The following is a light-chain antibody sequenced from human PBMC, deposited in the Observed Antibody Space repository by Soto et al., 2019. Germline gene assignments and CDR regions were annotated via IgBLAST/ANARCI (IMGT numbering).Light chain of an antibody. Sequence: QSALTQPASVSGSPGQSITISCTGTSGDVGAYNYVSWYQQHPGKAPILIIYEVTNRPSGISSRFSGSKSGNTASLTISGLQAEDEADYYCSSYSNASPVFGGGTKVTVL. V-gene: IGLV2-14*01. CDR3: SSYSNASPV. CDR1: SGDVGAYNY. J-gene: IGLJ3*02. CDR2: EVT.